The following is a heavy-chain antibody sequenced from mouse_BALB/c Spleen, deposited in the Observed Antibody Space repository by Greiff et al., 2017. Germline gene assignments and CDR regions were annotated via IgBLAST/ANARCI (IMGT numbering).Heavy chain of an antibody. CDR1: GYTFTDYV. Sequence: QVQLQQSGPELVKPGASVKMSCKASGYTFTDYVISWVKQRTGQGLEWIGEIYPGSGSTYYNEKFKGKATLTADKSSNTAYMQLSSLTSEDSAVYYCTIGDYDGYYGAMDYWGQGTSVTVSS. V-gene: IGHV1-77*01. D-gene: IGHD2-3*01. CDR2: IYPGSGST. CDR3: TIGDYDGYYGAMDY. J-gene: IGHJ4*01.